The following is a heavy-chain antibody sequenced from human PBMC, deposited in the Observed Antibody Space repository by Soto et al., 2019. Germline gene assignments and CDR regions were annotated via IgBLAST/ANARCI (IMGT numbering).Heavy chain of an antibody. CDR2: IWYDGSNK. V-gene: IGHV3-33*01. CDR1: GFTFSSYG. CDR3: ARNRFLEWLLHGGDAFDI. J-gene: IGHJ3*02. Sequence: GGSLRLSCAASGFTFSSYGMHWVRQAPGKGLEWVAVIWYDGSNKYYADSVKGRFTISRDNSKNTLYLKMNSLRAEDTAVYYCARNRFLEWLLHGGDAFDIWGQGTMVTVSS. D-gene: IGHD3-3*01.